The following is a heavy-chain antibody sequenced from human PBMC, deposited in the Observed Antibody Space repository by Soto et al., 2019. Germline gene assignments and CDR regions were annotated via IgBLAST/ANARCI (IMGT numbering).Heavy chain of an antibody. V-gene: IGHV5-51*01. CDR1: GYSFTSYW. J-gene: IGHJ6*02. D-gene: IGHD2-2*02. CDR2: IYPGDSDT. CDR3: ARHGVYCSSTSCHSYGMDV. Sequence: GGSLKISCKVSGYSFTSYWIGWVRQMPGKGLEWMGIIYPGDSDTRYSPSFQGQVTISADKSISTAYLQWSSLKASDTAMYYCARHGVYCSSTSCHSYGMDVWGQGTTVTVSS.